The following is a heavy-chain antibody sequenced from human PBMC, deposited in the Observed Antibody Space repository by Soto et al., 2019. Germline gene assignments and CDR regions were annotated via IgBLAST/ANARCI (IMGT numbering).Heavy chain of an antibody. V-gene: IGHV3-23*01. Sequence: EVQLLESGGGLVQPGGSLRLSCAASGFTFSSYAMSWVRQAPGKGLEWVSAISGSGSNTYYADSVKGRFTISRDNSKNTLYLQMTSLRAEDTAIYYCAKEELERQGSGFDYWGQGTLVTVSS. D-gene: IGHD1-1*01. CDR3: AKEELERQGSGFDY. CDR2: ISGSGSNT. CDR1: GFTFSSYA. J-gene: IGHJ4*02.